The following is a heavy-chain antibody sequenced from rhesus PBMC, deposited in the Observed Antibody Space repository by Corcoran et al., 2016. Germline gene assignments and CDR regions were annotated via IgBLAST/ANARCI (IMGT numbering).Heavy chain of an antibody. J-gene: IGHJ4*01. Sequence: QLQLQESGPGLVKPSETLSLTCAVSGGSISGYWWSWIRQPPGKGLAWIGRIDRIGRTDYHPSLKSRVTVSRDTSRNQFSLQLSSVTAADTAVYYCARFLNTNRFDYWGQGVLVTVSS. V-gene: IGHV4-160*01. CDR1: GGSISGYW. CDR3: ARFLNTNRFDY. CDR2: IDRIGRT. D-gene: IGHD4-23*01.